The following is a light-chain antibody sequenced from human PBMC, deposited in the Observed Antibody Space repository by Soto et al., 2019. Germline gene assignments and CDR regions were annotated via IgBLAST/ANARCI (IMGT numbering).Light chain of an antibody. J-gene: IGKJ5*01. Sequence: EIVLTQSPGTLSLSPGERATLSCMASQSVNSRLAWYQHTPGQAPRLLISGASSRATGIPDRFSGSGSATDFTLTISRLEPEDFALYYCQHYGRSPITFGQGTRREIK. V-gene: IGKV3-20*01. CDR1: QSVNSR. CDR2: GAS. CDR3: QHYGRSPIT.